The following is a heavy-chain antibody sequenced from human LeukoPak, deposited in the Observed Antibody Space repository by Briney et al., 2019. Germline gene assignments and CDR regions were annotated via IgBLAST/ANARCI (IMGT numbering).Heavy chain of an antibody. CDR1: GFTFSSYW. D-gene: IGHD2-21*02. J-gene: IGHJ5*02. CDR3: ALGYCGGDCYPNWFDP. CDR2: INSDGSST. Sequence: GGSLRLSCAASGFTFSSYWMHWVRQAPGKGLVWVSRINSDGSSTSYADSVKGRFTIPRDNAKNTLYLQMNSLRAEDTAVYYCALGYCGGDCYPNWFDPWGQGTLVTVSS. V-gene: IGHV3-74*01.